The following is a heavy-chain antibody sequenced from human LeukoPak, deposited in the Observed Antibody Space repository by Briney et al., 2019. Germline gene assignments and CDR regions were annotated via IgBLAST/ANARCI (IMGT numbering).Heavy chain of an antibody. J-gene: IGHJ4*02. CDR2: INPNSGGT. D-gene: IGHD1-26*01. Sequence: GASVKVTRKSSGYIFTGYNMHWVRQAPGQGIERMGWINPNSGGTNSAQKFEGRVTMTRDTSISTAYMELSRLTSDDPAVYYCARHPYSGSYHFDYGGQGPLVTVSS. CDR1: GYIFTGYN. V-gene: IGHV1-2*02. CDR3: ARHPYSGSYHFDY.